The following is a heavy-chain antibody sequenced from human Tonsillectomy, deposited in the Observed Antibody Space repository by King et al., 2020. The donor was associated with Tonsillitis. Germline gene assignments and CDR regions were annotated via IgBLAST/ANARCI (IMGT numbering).Heavy chain of an antibody. CDR1: GFTFSSYW. Sequence: VQLVESGGGLVQPGGSLRLSCAASGFTFSSYWMHWVRQSPGKGLVWVSGINTDGSSTSYSDSVKGRFTISRDNARNTLFLQMNRLRVEDTAVYYCARDTALSPFDYWGQGTLVTVSS. V-gene: IGHV3-74*01. CDR2: INTDGSST. CDR3: ARDTALSPFDY. D-gene: IGHD5-18*01. J-gene: IGHJ4*02.